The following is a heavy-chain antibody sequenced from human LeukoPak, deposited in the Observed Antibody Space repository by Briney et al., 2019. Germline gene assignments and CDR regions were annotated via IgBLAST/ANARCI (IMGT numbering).Heavy chain of an antibody. CDR1: GGSISSYY. J-gene: IGHJ4*02. CDR2: IYYSGST. Sequence: ETLSLTCTVSGGSISSYYWSWVRQSPGKGLEWIGYIYYSGSTNYNPSLKSRVTISIHTSRNQFSLMLSSVTAADTAMYYCARYYDRTGFDYWGQGTLVTVSS. V-gene: IGHV4-59*08. CDR3: ARYYDRTGFDY. D-gene: IGHD3-16*01.